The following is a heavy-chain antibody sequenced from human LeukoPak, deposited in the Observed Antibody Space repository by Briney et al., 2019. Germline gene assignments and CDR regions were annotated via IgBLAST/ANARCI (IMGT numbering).Heavy chain of an antibody. Sequence: ASVKVSCKASGHSFANYGFSWVRQAPGQGLEWMGSISAHNGNTSYAQKFQGRVTMTTDTSTTTAYMELRSLRSNDTAVYYCAREVVNYHGSGSFSPRQDYYGMDVWGQGTRVIVSS. CDR1: GHSFANYG. CDR3: AREVVNYHGSGSFSPRQDYYGMDV. V-gene: IGHV1-18*04. D-gene: IGHD3-10*01. J-gene: IGHJ6*02. CDR2: ISAHNGNT.